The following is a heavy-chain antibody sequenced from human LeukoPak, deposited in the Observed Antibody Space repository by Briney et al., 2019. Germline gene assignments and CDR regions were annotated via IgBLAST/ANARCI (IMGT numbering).Heavy chain of an antibody. CDR2: IRSKAKNYAT. Sequence: AGGSLKLSCAASGXSFSGSAMHWVRQASGKGLEWVGRIRSKAKNYATAYAASVKGRFTISRDDSKNTAYLQMNSLITEDTAVYFCTRPSDGDYVGFDYWGQGTLVTVSS. CDR1: GXSFSGSA. J-gene: IGHJ4*02. D-gene: IGHD4-17*01. V-gene: IGHV3-73*01. CDR3: TRPSDGDYVGFDY.